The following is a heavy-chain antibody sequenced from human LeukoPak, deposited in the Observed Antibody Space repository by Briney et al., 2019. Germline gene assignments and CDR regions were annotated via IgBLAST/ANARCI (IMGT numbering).Heavy chain of an antibody. CDR3: SRSLDY. J-gene: IGHJ4*02. Sequence: GGSLRLSCAASGFTFSSYAMSWVRQAPGKGLEWVSAISGSGGSTYYADSVKGRFTISRDNAKNSLFLQMNNLRADDTATYYCSRSLDYWGQGIQVTVSS. V-gene: IGHV3-23*01. CDR2: ISGSGGST. CDR1: GFTFSSYA.